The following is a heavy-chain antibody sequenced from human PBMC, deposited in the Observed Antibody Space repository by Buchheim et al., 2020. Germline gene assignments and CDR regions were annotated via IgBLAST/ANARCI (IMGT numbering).Heavy chain of an antibody. V-gene: IGHV1-2*04. CDR1: GYTFTGYY. D-gene: IGHD6-19*01. CDR2: INPNSGGT. Sequence: QVQLVQSGAEVKKPGASVKVSCKASGYTFTGYYMHWVRQAPGQGLEWTGWINPNSGGTNYAQKFQGWVTMTRDTSLSPDYMELSRLRSDDTAVYYCARAGGSGWGEDWFDPWGQGTL. J-gene: IGHJ5*02. CDR3: ARAGGSGWGEDWFDP.